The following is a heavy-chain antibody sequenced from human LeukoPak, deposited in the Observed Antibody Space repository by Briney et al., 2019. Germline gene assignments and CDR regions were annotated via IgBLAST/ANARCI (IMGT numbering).Heavy chain of an antibody. CDR2: ISSISSYI. Sequence: GGSLRLSCAASGFTFSSYSMNWVRQAPGKGLEWVSSISSISSYIYYADSVKGRFTISRDNAKNSLYLQMNSLRAEDTAVYYCARDQWGYYDSSGYSGYFDYWGQGTLVTVSS. D-gene: IGHD3-22*01. V-gene: IGHV3-21*01. CDR3: ARDQWGYYDSSGYSGYFDY. J-gene: IGHJ4*02. CDR1: GFTFSSYS.